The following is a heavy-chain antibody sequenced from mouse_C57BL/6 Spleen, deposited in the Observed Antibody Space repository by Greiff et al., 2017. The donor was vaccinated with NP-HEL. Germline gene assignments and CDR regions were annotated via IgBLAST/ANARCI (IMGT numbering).Heavy chain of an antibody. Sequence: EVKLMESEGGLVQPGSSMKLSCTASGFTFSDYYMAWVRQVPEKGLEWVANINYDGSSTYYLDSLKSRFIISRDNAKNILYLQMSSLKSEDTATYYCARPLYYYGSSYWYFDVWGTGTTVTVSS. J-gene: IGHJ1*03. V-gene: IGHV5-16*01. CDR3: ARPLYYYGSSYWYFDV. CDR1: GFTFSDYY. D-gene: IGHD1-1*01. CDR2: INYDGSST.